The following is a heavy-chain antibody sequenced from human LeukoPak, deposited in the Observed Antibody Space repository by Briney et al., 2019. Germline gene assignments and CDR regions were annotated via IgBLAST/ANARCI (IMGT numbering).Heavy chain of an antibody. D-gene: IGHD3-3*01. CDR2: IYYSEST. J-gene: IGHJ6*03. CDR3: ARPGIYDFGSANYYMDV. Sequence: SETLSLTCTVSGGSISSSSYYWGWIRQPPGKGLEWIGGIYYSESTYYNPPLKSRVTISVDTSKNQFSLKLSSVTAADTAVYYCARPGIYDFGSANYYMDVWGKGTTVTVSS. V-gene: IGHV4-39*01. CDR1: GGSISSSSYY.